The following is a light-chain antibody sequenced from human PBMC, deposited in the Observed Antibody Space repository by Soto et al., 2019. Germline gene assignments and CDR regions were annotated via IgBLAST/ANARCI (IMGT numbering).Light chain of an antibody. J-gene: IGLJ1*01. CDR1: SSDVGGYNY. Sequence: QSVLTQPASVSGSPGQSITISCTGTSSDVGGYNYVSWYQQHPGKAPKLMISDVSNRPSGVSNRFSGSQSGNTASLTISGLQAEGEADYYCSSYTSRYVFGTGTKLTV. CDR3: SSYTSRYV. V-gene: IGLV2-14*01. CDR2: DVS.